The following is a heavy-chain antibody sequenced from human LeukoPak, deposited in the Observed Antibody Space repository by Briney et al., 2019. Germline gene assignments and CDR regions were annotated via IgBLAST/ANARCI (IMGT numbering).Heavy chain of an antibody. V-gene: IGHV1-69*13. CDR1: GNSISNYA. D-gene: IGHD1-26*01. CDR2: IIPIFGTA. J-gene: IGHJ4*02. CDR3: ARKALSGSYHY. Sequence: ASVKVSCKASGNSISNYAVSWVRQAPGQGLEWMGGIIPIFGTANYAQKFQGRVTITADESTSTAYMELSSLRSEDTAVYYCARKALSGSYHYWGQGTLVTVSS.